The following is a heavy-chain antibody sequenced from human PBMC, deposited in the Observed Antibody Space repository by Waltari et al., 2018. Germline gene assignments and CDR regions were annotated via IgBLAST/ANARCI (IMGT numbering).Heavy chain of an antibody. CDR3: AREEGPYGDHLDF. Sequence: QAQLVQSGAELKKTGASVNVSCKTSGYTFNSHYLHWVRQAPGHGPEWMGVINPSRGTTRYAQRFQGKVIMTRDTPTSTVYMGLSSLTADDTAVYYCAREEGPYGDHLDFWGQGTPVTVSS. J-gene: IGHJ4*02. CDR1: GYTFNSHY. V-gene: IGHV1-46*02. D-gene: IGHD4-17*01. CDR2: INPSRGTT.